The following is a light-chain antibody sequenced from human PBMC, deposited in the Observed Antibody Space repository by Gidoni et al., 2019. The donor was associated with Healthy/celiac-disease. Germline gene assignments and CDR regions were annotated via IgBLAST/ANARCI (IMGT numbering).Light chain of an antibody. J-gene: IGLJ1*01. CDR3: QYYDSSLSGYV. Sequence: QSVLTQPPSVSGAPGQRVTISCTGSSSNIGAGYDVHWYQQLPGTAPKRLIYGNSNRPSGVPDRFSGSKSGTSASLAITGLQAEDEADYYCQYYDSSLSGYVFGTGTKVTVL. V-gene: IGLV1-40*01. CDR2: GNS. CDR1: SSNIGAGYD.